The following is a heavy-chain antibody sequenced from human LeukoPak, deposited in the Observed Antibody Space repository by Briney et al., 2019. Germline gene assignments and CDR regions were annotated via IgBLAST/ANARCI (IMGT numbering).Heavy chain of an antibody. CDR3: ARGVPYYDFWSARGQHAFDI. CDR2: FDPEDGET. J-gene: IGHJ3*02. D-gene: IGHD3-3*01. CDR1: GYTLTELS. Sequence: ASVKVSCKVLGYTLTELSMHWVRQAPGKGLEWMGGFDPEDGETIYAQKFQGRVTMTEDTSTDTAYMELSSLRSEDTAVYYCARGVPYYDFWSARGQHAFDIWGQGTMVTVSS. V-gene: IGHV1-24*01.